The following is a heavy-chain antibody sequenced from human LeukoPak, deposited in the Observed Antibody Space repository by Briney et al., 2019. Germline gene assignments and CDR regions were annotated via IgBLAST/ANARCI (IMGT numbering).Heavy chain of an antibody. CDR3: ARVRSYYDSSGYYYGY. Sequence: ASVKVSCKASGYTFTSYGISWVRQAPGQGLEWMGWISAYNGNTNNAQKLQGRVTMTTDTSTSTAYMELRSLRSDDTAVYYCARVRSYYDSSGYYYGYWGQGTLVTVSS. CDR2: ISAYNGNT. D-gene: IGHD3-22*01. CDR1: GYTFTSYG. J-gene: IGHJ4*02. V-gene: IGHV1-18*01.